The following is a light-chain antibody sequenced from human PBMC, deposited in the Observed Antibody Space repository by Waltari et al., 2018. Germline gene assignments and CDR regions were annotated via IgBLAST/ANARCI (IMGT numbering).Light chain of an antibody. CDR2: EVS. CDR3: CVNGVNKTYV. V-gene: IGLV2-23*02. Sequence: QSALTQTASVSGSPGQSITLSCTGPRSDVGTYGRVSWYQQNPDRAPKLSLYEVSKRPSVISKRFSGSTSGSTAYLTSAGLQAEDEADDYCCVNGVNKTYVSGSGTKVTVL. CDR1: RSDVGTYGR. J-gene: IGLJ1*01.